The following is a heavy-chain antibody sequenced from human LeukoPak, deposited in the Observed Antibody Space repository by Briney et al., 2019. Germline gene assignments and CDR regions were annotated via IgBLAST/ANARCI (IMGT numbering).Heavy chain of an antibody. CDR1: GYTFKSYG. J-gene: IGHJ4*02. Sequence: ASVKVSCKASGYTFKSYGFNWVRQAPGQGLEWMGWISAYNGNTNYTQKVQGRLTMTTDTSTSTAYMELRSLRSDDTAVYYCARAAVGRDLVYWGQGTLVTVSP. CDR2: ISAYNGNT. CDR3: ARAAVGRDLVY. D-gene: IGHD3-10*01. V-gene: IGHV1-18*04.